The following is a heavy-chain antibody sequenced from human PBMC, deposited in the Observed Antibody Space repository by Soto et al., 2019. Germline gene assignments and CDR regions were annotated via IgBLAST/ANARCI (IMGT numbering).Heavy chain of an antibody. CDR1: GFTFSYYD. CDR3: ARGLLGAIDY. J-gene: IGHJ4*02. Sequence: EVQLVESGGALVPPGGSLRLSCAASGFTFSYYDMHWVRQAEGKGLEWVAAIGTSDDTYYADSVQGRFSISREDAKDSFYLQMSSLRAEDTAVYYCARGLLGAIDYWGQGTLVTVSS. V-gene: IGHV3-13*01. CDR2: IGTSDDT. D-gene: IGHD3-16*01.